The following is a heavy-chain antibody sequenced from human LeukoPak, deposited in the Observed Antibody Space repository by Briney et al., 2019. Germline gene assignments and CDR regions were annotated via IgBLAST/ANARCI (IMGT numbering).Heavy chain of an antibody. CDR1: GFTFSIYG. Sequence: GGSLRLSCAASGFTFSIYGIHWVRQAPGKGLEWVAVISYDGTSKHYADSVKGRFTISRDNSENTLYLQMNSLRVEDTSFYYCARSGRPSYSSGWYMGDDAFDLWGQGTTVTVSS. J-gene: IGHJ3*01. CDR2: ISYDGTSK. V-gene: IGHV3-30*03. CDR3: ARSGRPSYSSGWYMGDDAFDL. D-gene: IGHD6-19*01.